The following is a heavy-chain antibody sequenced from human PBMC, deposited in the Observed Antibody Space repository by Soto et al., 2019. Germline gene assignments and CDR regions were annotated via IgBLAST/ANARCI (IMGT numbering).Heavy chain of an antibody. Sequence: ASVKVSCKASGYTFTSYDINWVRQATGQGLEWMGWMNPNSGNTGYAQKFQGRVTMTRNPSISTAYMELSRLRSEDTAVYYCARSPGRVLWFDRAPTLYYYYYGMDVWGQGTKVTVSS. J-gene: IGHJ6*02. D-gene: IGHD3-10*01. CDR1: GYTFTSYD. CDR3: ARSPGRVLWFDRAPTLYYYYYGMDV. CDR2: MNPNSGNT. V-gene: IGHV1-8*01.